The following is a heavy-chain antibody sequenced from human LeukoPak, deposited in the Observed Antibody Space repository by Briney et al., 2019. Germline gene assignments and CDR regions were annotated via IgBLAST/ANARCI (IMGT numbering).Heavy chain of an antibody. Sequence: GASVKVSCKVSGYTLTELSMHWVRQAPGKGLEWMGGFDPEDGETIYAQKFQGRVTMTEDTSTDTACMELSSLRSEDTAVYYCATYSGSKSLAFDIWGQGTMVTVSS. CDR3: ATYSGSKSLAFDI. J-gene: IGHJ3*02. D-gene: IGHD1-26*01. V-gene: IGHV1-24*01. CDR2: FDPEDGET. CDR1: GYTLTELS.